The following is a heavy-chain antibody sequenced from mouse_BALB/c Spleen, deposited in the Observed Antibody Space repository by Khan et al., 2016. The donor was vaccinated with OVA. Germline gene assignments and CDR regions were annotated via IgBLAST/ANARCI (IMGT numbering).Heavy chain of an antibody. CDR3: AQVGNYYVSFAY. CDR1: RYTFTSYA. V-gene: IGHV1S136*01. CDR2: IYPFNDDT. Sequence: EVQLQESGPELVKPGASVKMSCKASRYTFTSYAMHWVKQKPGLGLEWIGYIYPFNDDTKYNEKFKGKATLTSDKSSSTAYMELSSLTSEDSAVFYFAQVGNYYVSFAYWGQGTLVTVSA. J-gene: IGHJ3*01. D-gene: IGHD1-1*01.